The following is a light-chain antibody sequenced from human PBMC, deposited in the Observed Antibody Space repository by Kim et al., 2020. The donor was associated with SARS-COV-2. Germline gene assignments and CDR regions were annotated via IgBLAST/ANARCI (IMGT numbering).Light chain of an antibody. V-gene: IGKV2-28*01. CDR3: MQALQSPPT. Sequence: PASISCRSSQSLLFSNGYNYLDWYLQKPGQSPQLLIYLGSSRASGVPDRFSRSGSGTDFTLKISRVEAEDVGVYYCMQALQSPPTFGQGTKVDIK. CDR2: LGS. J-gene: IGKJ1*01. CDR1: QSLLFSNGYNY.